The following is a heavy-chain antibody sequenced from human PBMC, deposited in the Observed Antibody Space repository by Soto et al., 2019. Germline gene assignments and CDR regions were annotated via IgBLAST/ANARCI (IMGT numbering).Heavy chain of an antibody. CDR2: IYWDDDK. CDR3: AHEYYTYNWFDP. J-gene: IGHJ5*02. Sequence: PSETLSLTCTVSGGSISSGDYYWSWIRQPPGKALEWLALIYWDDDKRYSPSLKSRLTITKDTSKNQVVLTMTNMDPVDTATYYCAHEYYTYNWFDPWGQGTLVTVSS. CDR1: GGSISSGDYY. D-gene: IGHD1-26*01. V-gene: IGHV2-5*08.